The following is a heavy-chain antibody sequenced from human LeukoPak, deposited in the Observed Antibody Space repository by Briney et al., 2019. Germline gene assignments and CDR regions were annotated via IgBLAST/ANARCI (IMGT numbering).Heavy chain of an antibody. D-gene: IGHD3-22*01. Sequence: SVKVSCKASGYTFTGYFIHWVRQAPGQGLEWMGGIIPIFGTANYAQKFQGRVTITADESTSTAYMELSSLRSEDTAVYYCASMGMTYYYDRWGQGTLVTVSS. J-gene: IGHJ4*02. CDR1: GYTFTGYF. CDR3: ASMGMTYYYDR. CDR2: IIPIFGTA. V-gene: IGHV1-69*13.